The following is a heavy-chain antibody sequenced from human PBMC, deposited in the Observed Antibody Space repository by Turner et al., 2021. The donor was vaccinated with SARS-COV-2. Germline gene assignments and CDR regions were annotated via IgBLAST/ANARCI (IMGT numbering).Heavy chain of an antibody. J-gene: IGHJ6*02. CDR1: GGSISSSSYY. CDR2: IYYSGST. V-gene: IGHV4-39*01. Sequence: QLQLQESGPGLVKPSETLSLTCPVSGGSISSSSYYWGWIHQPPGKGLEWIGSIYYSGSTYYNPSLKSRVTISVDTSKNQFSVKLSSVTAADTAVYYCAIAPNYYYGMDVWGQGTTVTVSS. CDR3: AIAPNYYYGMDV.